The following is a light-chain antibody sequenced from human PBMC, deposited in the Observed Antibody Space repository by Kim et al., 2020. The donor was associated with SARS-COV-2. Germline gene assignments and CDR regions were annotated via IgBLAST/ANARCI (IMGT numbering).Light chain of an antibody. Sequence: QSALTQPRSVSGSPGQSVTISCTGTSSDVGGYNYVSWYQQHPGKAPKVLIYDVTKRPSGVPDRFSGSKSGNTASLTISGLQAEDEADYYCCSYAARYTRVFGGGNQLTVL. CDR3: CSYAARYTRV. V-gene: IGLV2-11*01. CDR2: DVT. CDR1: SSDVGGYNY. J-gene: IGLJ3*02.